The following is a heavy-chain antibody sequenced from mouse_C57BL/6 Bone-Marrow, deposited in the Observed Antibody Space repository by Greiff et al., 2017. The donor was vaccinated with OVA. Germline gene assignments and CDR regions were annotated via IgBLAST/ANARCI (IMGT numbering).Heavy chain of an antibody. Sequence: EVKVEESGGGLVKPGGSLKLSCAASGFTFSSYAMSWVRQTPEKRLVWVATISDGGSYTYYPDNVKGRFTISRDNAKNNLYLQMSHLKSEDTAMYYCARVRSAWFAYWGQGTLVTVSA. CDR2: ISDGGSYT. J-gene: IGHJ3*01. V-gene: IGHV5-4*03. CDR3: ARVRSAWFAY. CDR1: GFTFSSYA.